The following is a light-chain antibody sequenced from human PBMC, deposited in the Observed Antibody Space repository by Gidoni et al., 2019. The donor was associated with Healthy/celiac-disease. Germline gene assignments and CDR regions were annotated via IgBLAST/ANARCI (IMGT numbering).Light chain of an antibody. Sequence: EIVLTQSPGTLSLSPGERATLSCRASQRVSSSYLAWYQQTPGQAPRLLIYGASSRATGIPDRFSGSGSGTDFTLTISRLEPEDFAVYYCQQYGSSPRTFGQWTKLEIK. CDR3: QQYGSSPRT. V-gene: IGKV3-20*01. CDR1: QRVSSSY. CDR2: GAS. J-gene: IGKJ2*01.